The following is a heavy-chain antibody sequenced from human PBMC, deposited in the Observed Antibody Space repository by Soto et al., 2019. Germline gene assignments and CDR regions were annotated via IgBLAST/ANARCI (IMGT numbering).Heavy chain of an antibody. J-gene: IGHJ6*03. CDR3: AKGPTSTYYYYDMDV. CDR2: ISGSGGST. Sequence: GGSLRLSCAASGFTFSSYAMSWVRQAPGKGLEWVSAISGSGGSTYYADSVKGRITITRDNTKNTLYLQMNSRRDEDTAVYYCAKGPTSTYYYYDMDVWGKGTTVTVSS. V-gene: IGHV3-23*01. CDR1: GFTFSSYA.